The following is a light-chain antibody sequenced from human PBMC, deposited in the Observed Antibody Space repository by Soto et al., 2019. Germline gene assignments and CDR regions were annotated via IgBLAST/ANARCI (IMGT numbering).Light chain of an antibody. J-gene: IGKJ4*01. CDR1: QSVRSNY. CDR2: DAS. CDR3: QQYGSSPLS. Sequence: EIVLTQSPDTLSLSPGERATLSCRASQSVRSNYLAWYQQKPGQAPRFLIYDASSRATGIPDRFSGSGSRNDFTLAITRLEPEDCVVYYCQQYGSSPLSFGGANKVEIK. V-gene: IGKV3-20*01.